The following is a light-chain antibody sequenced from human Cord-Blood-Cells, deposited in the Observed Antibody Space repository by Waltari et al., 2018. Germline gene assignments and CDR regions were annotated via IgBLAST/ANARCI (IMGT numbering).Light chain of an antibody. CDR3: QQYGSSPYT. J-gene: IGKJ2*01. CDR2: GAS. Sequence: EIALTQSPGTLSLSPGERATLSCRASQSVSSSYLAWYQQKPGQAPRLLIYGASSRATCIPDRFSGSGSGTDFTLTISRLEPEDFAVYYCQQYGSSPYTFGQGTKLEIK. V-gene: IGKV3-20*01. CDR1: QSVSSSY.